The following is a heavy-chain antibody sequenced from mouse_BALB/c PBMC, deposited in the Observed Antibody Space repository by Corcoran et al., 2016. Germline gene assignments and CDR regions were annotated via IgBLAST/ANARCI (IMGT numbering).Heavy chain of an antibody. CDR3: ASSGYAMDY. J-gene: IGHJ4*01. V-gene: IGHV14-3*02. Sequence: EVQLQQSGAELVKPGASVKLSCTASGFNIKDTYMHWVKQRPEQGLEWIGRIDPANGNTKYDPKFQGKATITAVTSSNTAYLQRSSLTSEDTAVYYCASSGYAMDYWGQGTAVTVSS. D-gene: IGHD3-1*01. CDR2: IDPANGNT. CDR1: GFNIKDTY.